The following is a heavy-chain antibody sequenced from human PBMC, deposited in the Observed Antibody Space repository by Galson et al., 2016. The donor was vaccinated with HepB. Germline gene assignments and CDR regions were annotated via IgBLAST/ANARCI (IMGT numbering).Heavy chain of an antibody. D-gene: IGHD3-22*01. CDR2: ISAYNGNT. Sequence: SVKVSCKASGYTFTTYGITWVRQAPGQGLEWMGRISAYNGNTNHAQKLQGRVTMTTDTSTSTAYMELRSLRSDDTAVYFCARADYYVSSGYFGAFDIWGQGTMVTVSS. V-gene: IGHV1-18*01. CDR1: GYTFTTYG. J-gene: IGHJ3*02. CDR3: ARADYYVSSGYFGAFDI.